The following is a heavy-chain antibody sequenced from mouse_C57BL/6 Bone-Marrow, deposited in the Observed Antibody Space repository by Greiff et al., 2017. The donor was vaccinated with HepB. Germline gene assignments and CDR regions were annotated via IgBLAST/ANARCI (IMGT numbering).Heavy chain of an antibody. J-gene: IGHJ2*01. CDR3: ARRSITTSDFDY. Sequence: QVQLQQPGAELVKPGASVKLSCKASGYTFTSYWMQWVKQRPGQGLEWIGEIDPSDSYTNYNQKFKGKATLTVDTSSSTAYMQLSSLTSEDSAVYDCARRSITTSDFDYWCQGTTLTVSS. V-gene: IGHV1-50*01. CDR1: GYTFTSYW. CDR2: IDPSDSYT. D-gene: IGHD2-4*01.